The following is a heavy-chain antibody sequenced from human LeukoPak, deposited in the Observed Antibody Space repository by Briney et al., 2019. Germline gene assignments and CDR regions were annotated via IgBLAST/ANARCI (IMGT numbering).Heavy chain of an antibody. Sequence: PSGTLSLTCTVSGGSMSSDYWSWIRQPAGKGLEWVGLIYTSGRTNYNPSLKSRLTMSVDTSKSQFSLKLNSVTAADTAVYYCASDFTYWGQGTLVTVSS. CDR3: ASDFTY. CDR2: IYTSGRT. V-gene: IGHV4-4*07. CDR1: GGSMSSDY. J-gene: IGHJ4*02.